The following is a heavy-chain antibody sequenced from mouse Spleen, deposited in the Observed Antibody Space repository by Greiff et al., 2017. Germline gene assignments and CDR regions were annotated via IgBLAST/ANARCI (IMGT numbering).Heavy chain of an antibody. CDR2: IDPSDSYT. CDR3: ARSYYSPYAMDY. Sequence: QVQLQQPGAELVRPGTSVKLSCKASGYTFTSYWMHWVKQRPGQGLEWIGVIDPSDSYTNYNQKFKGKATLTVDTSSSTAYMQLSSLTSEDSAVYYCARSYYSPYAMDYWGQGTSVTVSS. J-gene: IGHJ4*01. V-gene: IGHV1-59*01. D-gene: IGHD2-12*01. CDR1: GYTFTSYW.